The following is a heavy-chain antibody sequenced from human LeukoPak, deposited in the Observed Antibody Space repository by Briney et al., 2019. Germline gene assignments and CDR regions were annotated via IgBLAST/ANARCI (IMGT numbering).Heavy chain of an antibody. CDR3: ATNTSSSPWFDP. D-gene: IGHD6-6*01. CDR2: IYYSGST. V-gene: IGHV4-39*01. CDR1: GGSISSSSYY. J-gene: IGHJ5*02. Sequence: PSETLSLTCTVSGGSISSSSYYWGWIRQPPGKGLEWIGSIYYSGSTYYNPSLKSRVTISVDTSKNQFSLEVASVTAEDTAVYYCATNTSSSPWFDPWGQGTLVTVSS.